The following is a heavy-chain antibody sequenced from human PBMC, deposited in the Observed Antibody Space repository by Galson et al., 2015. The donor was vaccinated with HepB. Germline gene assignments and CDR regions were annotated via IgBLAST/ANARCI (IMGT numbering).Heavy chain of an antibody. CDR1: GGSISSGSYY. J-gene: IGHJ6*02. CDR2: IYTSGST. CDR3: ARGGGIAVAGSYGMDV. D-gene: IGHD6-19*01. Sequence: TLSLTCTVSGGSISSGSYYWSWIRQPAGKGLEWIGRIYTSGSTNYNPSLKSRVTISVDTSKNQFSLKLSSVTAADTAAYYCARGGGIAVAGSYGMDVWGQGTTVTVSS. V-gene: IGHV4-61*02.